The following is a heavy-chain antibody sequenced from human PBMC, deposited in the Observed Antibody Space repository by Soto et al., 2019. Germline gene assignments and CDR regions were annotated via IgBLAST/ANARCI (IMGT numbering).Heavy chain of an antibody. CDR1: GGSISSGGYS. Sequence: LSLTCAVSGGSISSGGYSWSWIRQPPGKGLEWIGYIYQSGYTYYNPSLTSRVTMSVDTSRNQFSLKLNSVTAADTAVYYCARGQMATTSRSFDYWGQGTLVTVSS. D-gene: IGHD5-12*01. V-gene: IGHV4-30-2*01. CDR3: ARGQMATTSRSFDY. CDR2: IYQSGYT. J-gene: IGHJ4*02.